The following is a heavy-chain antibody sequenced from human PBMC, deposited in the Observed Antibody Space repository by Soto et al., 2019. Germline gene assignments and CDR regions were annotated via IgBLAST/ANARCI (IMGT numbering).Heavy chain of an antibody. CDR3: ASISQGSGSLTGDDY. Sequence: SETLSLTCTVSGGSISSYYWSWIRQPPGKGLEWIGYIYYSGSTNYNPSLKSRVTISVDTSKNQFSLKLSSVTAADTAVYYCASISQGSGSLTGDDYWGQGTLVTVSS. CDR1: GGSISSYY. J-gene: IGHJ4*02. D-gene: IGHD3-10*01. V-gene: IGHV4-59*01. CDR2: IYYSGST.